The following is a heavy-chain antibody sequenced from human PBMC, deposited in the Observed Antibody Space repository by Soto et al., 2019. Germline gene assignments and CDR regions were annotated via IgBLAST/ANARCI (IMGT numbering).Heavy chain of an antibody. CDR3: ARATLATVVPGYH. CDR2: INSDGSST. J-gene: IGHJ5*02. V-gene: IGHV3-74*01. CDR1: GFTFSSYW. D-gene: IGHD2-2*01. Sequence: GGSLRLSCVASGFTFSSYWMHWVRQAPGKGLVWVSRINSDGSSTSYADSVKGRFTISRDNAKNTLYLQMNSLRAEDTAVYYCARATLATVVPGYHWGQGTLVTVSS.